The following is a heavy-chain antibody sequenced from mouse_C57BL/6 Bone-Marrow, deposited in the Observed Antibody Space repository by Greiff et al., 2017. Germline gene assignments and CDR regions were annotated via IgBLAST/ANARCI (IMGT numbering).Heavy chain of an antibody. J-gene: IGHJ3*01. CDR2: IYPRSGNT. V-gene: IGHV1-81*01. D-gene: IGHD1-2*01. CDR3: ANYYGPAWFAY. CDR1: GYTFTSYG. Sequence: QVQLQQSGAELARPGASVKLSCKASGYTFTSYGISWVKQRTGQGLEWIGEIYPRSGNTYYNEKFKGKATLTADKSSSTAYMELRSLTSEDSAVYFCANYYGPAWFAYWGQGTLVTVSA.